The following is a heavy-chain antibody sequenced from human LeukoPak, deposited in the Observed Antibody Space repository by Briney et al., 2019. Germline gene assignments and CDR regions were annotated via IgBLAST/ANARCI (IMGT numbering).Heavy chain of an antibody. CDR2: INRSGST. J-gene: IGHJ6*03. V-gene: IGHV4-34*01. Sequence: PSETLSLTCAVYGGSFSGYYWSWIRQPPGKGLEWIGEINRSGSTNYNPSLKSRVTISVDTSKNQFSLKLSSVTAADTAVYYCAIWGYYYYMDVWGKGTTVTISS. CDR1: GGSFSGYY. D-gene: IGHD3-16*01. CDR3: AIWGYYYYMDV.